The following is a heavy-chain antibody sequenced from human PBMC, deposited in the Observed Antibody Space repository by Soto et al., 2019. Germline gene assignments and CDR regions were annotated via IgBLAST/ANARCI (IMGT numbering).Heavy chain of an antibody. D-gene: IGHD2-21*02. Sequence: SETLSLTCAAYGGSFSGYYWTWIRQPPGKGLEWIGEINHSGTINFNPSLKSQLTISLDTSKKHFSLKLSSVTDADTAAYYCARADRTLVTSYSLDVWGQGTTVTVSS. CDR2: INHSGTI. CDR3: ARADRTLVTSYSLDV. CDR1: GGSFSGYY. J-gene: IGHJ6*02. V-gene: IGHV4-34*01.